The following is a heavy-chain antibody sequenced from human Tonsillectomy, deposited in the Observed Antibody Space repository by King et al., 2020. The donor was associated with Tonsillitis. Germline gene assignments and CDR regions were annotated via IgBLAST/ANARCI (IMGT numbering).Heavy chain of an antibody. CDR1: GYTFTSYY. Sequence: LVQSGAEVKKPGASVKVSCKASGYTFTSYYMHWVRQAPGQGLEWMGIINPSGGSTSYAQKFQGRVTMTRDTSTSTVYMELSSLRSEDTAVYYCARDYDRSGYYSDAFDIWGQGTMVTVSS. CDR2: INPSGGST. D-gene: IGHD3-22*01. CDR3: ARDYDRSGYYSDAFDI. J-gene: IGHJ3*02. V-gene: IGHV1-46*01.